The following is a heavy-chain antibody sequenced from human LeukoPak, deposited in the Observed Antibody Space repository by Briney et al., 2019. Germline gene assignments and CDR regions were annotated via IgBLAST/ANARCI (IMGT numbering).Heavy chain of an antibody. V-gene: IGHV1-2*02. CDR3: VREGEGPLSKDFDY. CDR2: IGPHSTFT. Sequence: ASVKVSCNSSGFTFTDHYIHWVRHGPGQGLEWMGYIGPHSTFTSSPQEFQGRVTMTRDASMSTAYMELTRLTSDDTAVYYCVREGEGPLSKDFDYWGQGTLVTVSS. CDR1: GFTFTDHY. J-gene: IGHJ4*02. D-gene: IGHD2/OR15-2a*01.